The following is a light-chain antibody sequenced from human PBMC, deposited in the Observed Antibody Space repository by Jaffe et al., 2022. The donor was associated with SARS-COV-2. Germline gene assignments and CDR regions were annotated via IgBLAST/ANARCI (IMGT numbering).Light chain of an antibody. J-gene: IGLJ3*02. CDR2: DVR. V-gene: IGLV2-11*01. Sequence: QSALTQPRSVSGSPGQSVTISCTGTSSDVGAYNYVSWYQQHPGKAPKLIIFDVRERPSGVPDRFSGSKSGNTASLTISGLQAEDEADYYCSSYAGRFTWVFGGGTKLTVL. CDR3: SSYAGRFTWV. CDR1: SSDVGAYNY.